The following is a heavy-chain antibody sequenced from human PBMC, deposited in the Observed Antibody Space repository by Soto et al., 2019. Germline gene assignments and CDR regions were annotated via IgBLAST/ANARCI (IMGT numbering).Heavy chain of an antibody. D-gene: IGHD6-13*01. V-gene: IGHV3-72*01. Sequence: GGSLRLSCAASGFMYSDHYMDWVCQAPGKGLEWVGRSRNKANSYSTEYAASVKGRFTISRDDSKNSLYLQMNSLKTEDTAVYYCTRMRASAGAWDYWGQGTQVTVSS. J-gene: IGHJ4*02. CDR1: GFMYSDHY. CDR3: TRMRASAGAWDY. CDR2: SRNKANSYST.